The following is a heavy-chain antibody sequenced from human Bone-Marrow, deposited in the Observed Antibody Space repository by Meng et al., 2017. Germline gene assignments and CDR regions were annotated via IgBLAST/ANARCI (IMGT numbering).Heavy chain of an antibody. D-gene: IGHD5/OR15-5a*01. V-gene: IGHV1-69*02. CDR2: IIPIVGLT. CDR1: GGSFSSYT. CDR3: ARTVYEHSDYYAFDI. Sequence: SVKVSCKASGGSFSSYTGSWLRQAPGQGREWMGRIIPIVGLTYYSQNFLGRLTITAYNSTSTIYIDLISLRSEDTAVYYCARTVYEHSDYYAFDIWGQGTTVTGSS. J-gene: IGHJ3*02.